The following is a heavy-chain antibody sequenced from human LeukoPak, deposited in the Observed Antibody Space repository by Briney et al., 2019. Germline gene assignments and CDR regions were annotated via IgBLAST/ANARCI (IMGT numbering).Heavy chain of an antibody. CDR2: IIPIFGTA. CDR1: GGTFSSYA. V-gene: IGHV1-69*13. J-gene: IGHJ4*02. Sequence: ASVKVSCKASGGTFSSYAISWVRQAPGQGLEWMGGIIPIFGTANYAQKFQGRVTITADESTSTAYMELSSLRSEDTAVYYCARAPQAQWLFDYWGQGTLVTVSS. CDR3: ARAPQAQWLFDY. D-gene: IGHD6-19*01.